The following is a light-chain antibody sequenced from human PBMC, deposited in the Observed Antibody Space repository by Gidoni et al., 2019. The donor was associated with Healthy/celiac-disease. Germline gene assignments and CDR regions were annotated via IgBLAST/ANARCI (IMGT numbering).Light chain of an antibody. CDR2: AAS. CDR3: QQSYSTPDT. J-gene: IGKJ2*01. V-gene: IGKV1-39*01. Sequence: DIQMTQSPTSLSASVVDRVTITCRASQSISSYLNWYQQKPGKAPKLLIYAASSLQSGVPSRSSGSGSGTDFTLTISSLQPEDFATYYCQQSYSTPDTFGQGTKLEIK. CDR1: QSISSY.